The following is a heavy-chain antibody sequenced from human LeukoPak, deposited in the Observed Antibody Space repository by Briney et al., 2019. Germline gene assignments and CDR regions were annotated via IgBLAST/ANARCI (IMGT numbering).Heavy chain of an antibody. CDR1: GFTFSSYS. Sequence: GGSLRLSCAASGFTFSSYSMNWVRQAPGKGLEWVSSISSSSSYIYYADSVKGRFTISRDNAKNSLYLQMNSLRAEDTAVYYCAKNDQWRLGYFDYWGQGTLVTVSP. D-gene: IGHD6-19*01. J-gene: IGHJ4*02. CDR3: AKNDQWRLGYFDY. CDR2: ISSSSSYI. V-gene: IGHV3-21*04.